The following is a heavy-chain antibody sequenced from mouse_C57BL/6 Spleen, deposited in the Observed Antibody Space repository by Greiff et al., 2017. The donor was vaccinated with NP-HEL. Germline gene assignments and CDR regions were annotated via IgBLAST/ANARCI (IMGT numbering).Heavy chain of an antibody. J-gene: IGHJ3*01. CDR3: AREGDYGYDGGFAY. CDR2: IHPNSGST. V-gene: IGHV1-64*01. CDR1: GYTFTSYW. D-gene: IGHD2-2*01. Sequence: QVQLQQPGAELVKPGASVKLSCKASGYTFTSYWMHWVKQRPGQGLEWIGMIHPNSGSTNYNEKFKSKATLTVDKSSSTAYMQLSSLTSEDSAVYYCAREGDYGYDGGFAYWGQGTLVTVSA.